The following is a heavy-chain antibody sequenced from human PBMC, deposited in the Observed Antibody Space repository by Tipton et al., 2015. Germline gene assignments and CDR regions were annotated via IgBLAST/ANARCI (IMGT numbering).Heavy chain of an antibody. CDR1: GGSISSYY. J-gene: IGHJ3*02. CDR3: ARGRNNAFDI. CDR2: IYYSGST. V-gene: IGHV4-59*08. Sequence: TLSLTCTVSGGSISSYYWSWIRQPPGKGLEWIGYIYYSGSTNYNPSLKSRVTISVDTSKNQFSLKLTSVTAADTAVYYCARGRNNAFDIWGQGTLVTVSS.